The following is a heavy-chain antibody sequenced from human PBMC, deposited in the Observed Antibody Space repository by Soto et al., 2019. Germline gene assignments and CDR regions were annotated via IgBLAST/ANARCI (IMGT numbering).Heavy chain of an antibody. CDR2: LTWNGEVL. CDR3: VNDSESSGYLTPPHY. Sequence: PGGSLRLSCVASGFTFDDYAIHWVRQTPGKGLEWVSGLTWNGEVLGYADSVKGRFTISRDNAKNSLNLEMNSLRPEDTALYYCVNDSESSGYLTPPHYWGQGTLVTVSS. CDR1: GFTFDDYA. J-gene: IGHJ4*02. V-gene: IGHV3-9*01. D-gene: IGHD3-22*01.